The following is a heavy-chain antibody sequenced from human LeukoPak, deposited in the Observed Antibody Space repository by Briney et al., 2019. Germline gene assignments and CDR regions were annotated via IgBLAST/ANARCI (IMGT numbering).Heavy chain of an antibody. V-gene: IGHV3-48*03. CDR2: ISSSGSTI. CDR1: GFTFSSYE. Sequence: GGSLRLSCAASGFTFSSYEMNWVRKAPGKGLEWVSYISSSGSTIYYADSVKGRFTISRDNAKNSLYLHMNSLTVEDTAVYYCSRDPRHNDYWGQGTLVTVSS. J-gene: IGHJ4*02. CDR3: SRDPRHNDY.